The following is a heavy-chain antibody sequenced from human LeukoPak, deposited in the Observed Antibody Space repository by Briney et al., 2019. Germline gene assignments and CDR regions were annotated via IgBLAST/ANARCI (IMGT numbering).Heavy chain of an antibody. V-gene: IGHV4-59*01. CDR3: ARDRSVGVLPAPPFDF. D-gene: IGHD6-6*01. CDR1: GGSMKNYY. Sequence: PSETLSLTCTVSGGSMKNYYWSWIRQPPGKGLEWIGYIHDTRGTNYNPYLKSRVTMSLDTSKNHFSLSLNSVTAADTAVYYCARDRSVGVLPAPPFDFWGQGTLVTVSS. CDR2: IHDTRGT. J-gene: IGHJ4*02.